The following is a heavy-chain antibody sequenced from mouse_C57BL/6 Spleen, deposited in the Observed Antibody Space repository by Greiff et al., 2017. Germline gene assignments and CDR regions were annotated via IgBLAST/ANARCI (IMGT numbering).Heavy chain of an antibody. CDR3: ARDSYDGTHDY. CDR2: ISYDGSN. Sequence: EVQRVESGPGLVKPSQSLSLTCSVTGYSFTSGYYWNWIRQFPGNILEWMGYISYDGSNNYNPSLKNRITITRDTSTNQFFLTLNSVTTEDTATYYCARDSYDGTHDYWGQGTTLTVSS. V-gene: IGHV3-6*01. J-gene: IGHJ2*01. D-gene: IGHD2-3*01. CDR1: GYSFTSGYY.